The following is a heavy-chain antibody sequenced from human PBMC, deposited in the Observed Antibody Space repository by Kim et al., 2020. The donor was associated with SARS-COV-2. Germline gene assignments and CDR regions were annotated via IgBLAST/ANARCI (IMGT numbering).Heavy chain of an antibody. V-gene: IGHV4-61*01. J-gene: IGHJ4*02. CDR1: GGSVSSGSYY. Sequence: SETLSLTCTVSGGSVSSGSYYWSWIRQPPGKGLEWIGYIYYSGSTNYNPSLKSRVTISVDTSKNQFSLKLSSVTAADTAVYYCARGEIAVAGTGDYWGQGTLVTVSS. D-gene: IGHD6-19*01. CDR3: ARGEIAVAGTGDY. CDR2: IYYSGST.